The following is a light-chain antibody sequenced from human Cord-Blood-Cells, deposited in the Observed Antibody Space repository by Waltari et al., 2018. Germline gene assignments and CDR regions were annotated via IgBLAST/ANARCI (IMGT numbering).Light chain of an antibody. V-gene: IGLV2-14*01. CDR2: EVS. CDR3: SSYTSSSIYV. J-gene: IGLJ1*01. Sequence: QSALTQPASVSGSPGQSITTHCPGTRRDGGGYNYVPWYQQHPGKAPKLMIYEVSNRPSGVSNRFSGSKSGNTASLTISGLQAEDEADYYCSSYTSSSIYVFGTGTKVTVL. CDR1: RRDGGGYNY.